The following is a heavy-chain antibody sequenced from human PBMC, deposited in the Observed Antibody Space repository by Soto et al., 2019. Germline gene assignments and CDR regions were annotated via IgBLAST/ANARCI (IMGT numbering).Heavy chain of an antibody. D-gene: IGHD1-26*01. Sequence: VQLVESGGGVVLPGRSLRLSSEASGFTFRSYSMHWVRQAPGKGLEWVAVISFDGSETFYRDSVRGRFTVSRDNPKNTLYLQMDRVTAEDTAIYYCATPRGATGNLFDYWGQGT. CDR2: ISFDGSET. CDR3: ATPRGATGNLFDY. V-gene: IGHV3-30-3*01. J-gene: IGHJ4*02. CDR1: GFTFRSYS.